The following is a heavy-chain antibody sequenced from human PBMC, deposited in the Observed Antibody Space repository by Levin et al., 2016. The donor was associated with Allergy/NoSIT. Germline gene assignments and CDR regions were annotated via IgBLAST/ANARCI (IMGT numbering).Heavy chain of an antibody. CDR2: IYYSGST. J-gene: IGHJ4*02. CDR1: GGSISSSSYY. CDR3: ARGRYDSSGYYFHY. V-gene: IGHV4-39*01. D-gene: IGHD3-22*01. Sequence: SETLSLTCAVSGGSISSSSYYWGWIRQPPGKGLEWIGSIYYSGSTYYNPSLKSRVTISVDRSKNQFSLKLSSVTAADTAVYYCARGRYDSSGYYFHYWGQGTLVTVSS.